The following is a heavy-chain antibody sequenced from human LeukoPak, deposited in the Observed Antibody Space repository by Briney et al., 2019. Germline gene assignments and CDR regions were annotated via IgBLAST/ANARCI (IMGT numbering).Heavy chain of an antibody. CDR2: ISSSSSTI. CDR1: GFTFSSYS. V-gene: IGHV3-48*04. CDR3: ARDDVDIVATIRY. Sequence: GGSLRLSCAASGFTFSSYSMNWVRQAPGKGLEWVSYISSSSSTIYYADSVKGRFTISRDNAKNSLYLQMNSLRAEETAVYYCARDDVDIVATIRYWGQGTLVTVSS. J-gene: IGHJ4*02. D-gene: IGHD5-12*01.